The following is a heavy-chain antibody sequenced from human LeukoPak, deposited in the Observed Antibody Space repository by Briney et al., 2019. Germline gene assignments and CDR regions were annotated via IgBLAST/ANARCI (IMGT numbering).Heavy chain of an antibody. J-gene: IGHJ4*02. D-gene: IGHD3-10*01. V-gene: IGHV4-59*01. CDR3: ASFGGGGYFDY. CDR2: IYYSGST. CDR1: GGSISSYY. Sequence: SETLSLTCTVSGGSISSYYWSWIRQPPGKGLEWIGYIYYSGSTNYNPSLKSRVTISVDTSKNQFSLNLTSVTAADTAVYYCASFGGGGYFDYWGQGTLVTVFS.